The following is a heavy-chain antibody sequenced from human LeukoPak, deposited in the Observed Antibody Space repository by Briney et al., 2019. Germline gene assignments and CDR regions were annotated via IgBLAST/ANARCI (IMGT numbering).Heavy chain of an antibody. CDR3: ARVFASITMIRDY. V-gene: IGHV1-2*02. D-gene: IGHD3-22*01. J-gene: IGHJ4*02. CDR2: INPNSGGT. CDR1: GYTFTGYY. Sequence: ASVKVSCKASGYTFTGYYMHWVRQAPGQGLEWMGWINPNSGGTNYAQKFQGRVTMTRDTSISTAYMELSRLRSDDTAVYYCARVFASITMIRDYWGQGTLVTVSS.